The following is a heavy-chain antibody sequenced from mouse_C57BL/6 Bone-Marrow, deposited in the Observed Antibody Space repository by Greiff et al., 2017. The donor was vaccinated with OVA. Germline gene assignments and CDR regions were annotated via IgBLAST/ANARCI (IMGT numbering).Heavy chain of an antibody. CDR2: IRNKANGYTT. V-gene: IGHV7-3*01. D-gene: IGHD4-1*01. J-gene: IGHJ2*01. Sequence: EVKLVESGGGLVQPGGSLSLSCAASGFTFTDYYMSWVRQPPGKALEWLGFIRNKANGYTTEYSASVKGRFTISRDNSQSILYLQMNALRAEDSATYYCARANWGRYFGYWGQGTTLTGSS. CDR3: ARANWGRYFGY. CDR1: GFTFTDYY.